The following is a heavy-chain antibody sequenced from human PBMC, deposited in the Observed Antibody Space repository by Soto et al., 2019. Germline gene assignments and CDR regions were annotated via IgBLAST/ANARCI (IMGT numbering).Heavy chain of an antibody. Sequence: SETLSLTCTVSGGSISSGGYYWSWIRQHPGKGLEWIGYIYYSGSTYYNPSLKSRVTISVDTSKNQFSLKLSSVTAADTAVYYCARDMVRGVTGMDVWGQGTTVTVSS. CDR3: ARDMVRGVTGMDV. V-gene: IGHV4-31*03. J-gene: IGHJ6*02. D-gene: IGHD3-10*01. CDR2: IYYSGST. CDR1: GGSISSGGYY.